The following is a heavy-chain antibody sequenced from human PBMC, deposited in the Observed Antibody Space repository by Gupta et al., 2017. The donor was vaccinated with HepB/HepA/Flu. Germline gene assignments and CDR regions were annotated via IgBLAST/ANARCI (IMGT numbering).Heavy chain of an antibody. V-gene: IGHV3-23*01. CDR1: GLTFNNYA. D-gene: IGHD6-13*01. CDR3: AKAQQLVAYNCFDP. Sequence: EVQLLESGGGLVQPGGSLRLSWGASGLTFNNYAMAWVRQAPGKGLEWVSSISDTTYYADSVKGRFTISRDNSKNTLYLQMNTLKVEDTAVYYCAKAQQLVAYNCFDPWGQGALVTVSS. CDR2: ISDTT. J-gene: IGHJ5*02.